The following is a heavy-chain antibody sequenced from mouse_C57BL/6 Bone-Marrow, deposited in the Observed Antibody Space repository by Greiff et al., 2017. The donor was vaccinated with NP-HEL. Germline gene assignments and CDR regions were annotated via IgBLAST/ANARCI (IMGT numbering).Heavy chain of an antibody. Sequence: VQLQQSGAELVKPGASVKMSCKASGYTFTSYWITWVKQRPGQGLEWIGDIYPGSGSTNYNEKFKSKATLTVDTSSSTAYMQLSSLTSEDSAVYYCARCNSNYPYWYFDVWGTGTTVTVSS. V-gene: IGHV1-55*01. J-gene: IGHJ1*03. CDR3: ARCNSNYPYWYFDV. CDR2: IYPGSGST. CDR1: GYTFTSYW. D-gene: IGHD2-5*01.